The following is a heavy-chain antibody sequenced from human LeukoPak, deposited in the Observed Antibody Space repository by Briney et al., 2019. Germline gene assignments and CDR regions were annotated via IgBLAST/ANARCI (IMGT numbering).Heavy chain of an antibody. CDR2: INHSGST. Sequence: LSLTCXVYGGSXXGYYWSWIRQPPGKGLEWIGEINHSGSTNYNPSLKRRVTISVATSKNHFSLKLSSVTAADTAVYYCARGLGSSWYKSGAFDYWGQGTLVTVSS. D-gene: IGHD6-13*01. J-gene: IGHJ4*02. CDR3: ARGLGSSWYKSGAFDY. V-gene: IGHV4-34*01. CDR1: GGSXXGYY.